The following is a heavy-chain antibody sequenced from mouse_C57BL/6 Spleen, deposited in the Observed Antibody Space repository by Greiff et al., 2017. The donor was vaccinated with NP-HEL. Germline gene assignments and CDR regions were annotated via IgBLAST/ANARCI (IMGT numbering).Heavy chain of an antibody. CDR1: GYTFTDYE. CDR3: TNFDY. Sequence: QVHVKQSGAELVRPGASVTLSCKASGYTFTDYEMHWVKQTPVHGLEWIGAIDPETGGTAYNQKFKGKAILTADKSSSTAYMELRSLTSEDSAVYYCTNFDYWGQGTTLTVSS. J-gene: IGHJ2*01. V-gene: IGHV1-15*01. CDR2: IDPETGGT.